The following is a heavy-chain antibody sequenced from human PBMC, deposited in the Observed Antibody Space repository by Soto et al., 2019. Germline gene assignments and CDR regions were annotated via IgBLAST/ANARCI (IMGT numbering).Heavy chain of an antibody. D-gene: IGHD5-18*01. CDR2: IIPIFGTA. CDR3: ASSSGNNYGVGTNYYFDY. V-gene: IGHV1-69*06. J-gene: IGHJ4*02. CDR1: GGTFSTYS. Sequence: QVQLVPSGAEVKKPGSSVKVSCKTSGGTFSTYSIVWVRQAPGEGLEWMGGIIPIFGTANYAQKFQDRVTITAHKATHTASMELSSLKSADTAMYYCASSSGNNYGVGTNYYFDYWGQGTLVTVSS.